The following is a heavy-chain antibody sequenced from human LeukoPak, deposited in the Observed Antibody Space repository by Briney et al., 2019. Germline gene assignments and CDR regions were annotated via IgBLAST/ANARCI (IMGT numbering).Heavy chain of an antibody. CDR3: ARKMVRGDNSPHDY. J-gene: IGHJ4*02. Sequence: GGSLRLSCAASGFTFSSYCMNWVRQAPGKGLVWVSCISSSSYIYYAASVKGRFTISRDNAKNSLYLQMNSLRAEDTAVDYCARKMVRGDNSPHDYWGQGTLVTVSS. D-gene: IGHD3-10*01. V-gene: IGHV3-21*01. CDR1: GFTFSSYC. CDR2: ISSSSYI.